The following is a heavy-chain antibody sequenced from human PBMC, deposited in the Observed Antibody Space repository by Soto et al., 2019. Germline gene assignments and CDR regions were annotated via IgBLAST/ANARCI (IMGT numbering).Heavy chain of an antibody. CDR2: INPSGGST. D-gene: IGHD6-19*01. V-gene: IGHV1-46*03. CDR3: ARDTPLGFSSGYYYYMDV. Sequence: ASVKVSCKASGYTFTSYYMHWVRQAPGQGLVLMGIINPSGGSTSYAQMFQGRVTMTRDTSTSTVYMELSSLRSEDTAVYYCARDTPLGFSSGYYYYMDVWGKGTTVTVSS. CDR1: GYTFTSYY. J-gene: IGHJ6*03.